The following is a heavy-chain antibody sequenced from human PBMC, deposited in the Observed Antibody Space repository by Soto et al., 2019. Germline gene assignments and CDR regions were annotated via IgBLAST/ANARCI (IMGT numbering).Heavy chain of an antibody. Sequence: QVQLQQWGAGLLKPSETLSLTCAVYGGSFSGYQWTWIRQTPGKRLEWIGEINDSGNINYNPSLKSRVTMLGETPKKPNSLKLSSVTAADTAVYYCARGLILWVGELSRRGGYYYYMDVWGKGTTVTVSS. V-gene: IGHV4-34*01. CDR3: ARGLILWVGELSRRGGYYYYMDV. CDR2: INDSGNI. D-gene: IGHD3-10*01. J-gene: IGHJ6*03. CDR1: GGSFSGYQ.